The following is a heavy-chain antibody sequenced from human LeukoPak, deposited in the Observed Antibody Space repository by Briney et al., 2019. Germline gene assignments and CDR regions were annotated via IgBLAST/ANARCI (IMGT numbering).Heavy chain of an antibody. D-gene: IGHD2-15*01. J-gene: IGHJ4*02. Sequence: SLRLSCAASGFTLSSYGTHWVSQVAGKGLEWGAVIWYDGSTKFYADSVKGRFTISRDNSKNTLYLQMNSLRAEDTAVYYCARDVRIAGFDYWGQGTLVTVSS. CDR1: GFTLSSYG. V-gene: IGHV3-33*01. CDR2: IWYDGSTK. CDR3: ARDVRIAGFDY.